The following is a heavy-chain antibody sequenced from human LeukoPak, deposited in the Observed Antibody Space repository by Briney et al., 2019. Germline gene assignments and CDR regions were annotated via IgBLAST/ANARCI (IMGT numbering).Heavy chain of an antibody. V-gene: IGHV4-34*01. CDR2: INHSGST. CDR1: GGSFSGYY. Sequence: SETPSLTCAVYGGSFSGYYLNWIRQPPGKGLEWIGEINHSGSTNYNPSLKSRVTISVDTSKNQFSLKLSSVTAADTAVYYCARSPYYDILTGYFSDIWGQGTMVTVSS. D-gene: IGHD3-9*01. J-gene: IGHJ3*02. CDR3: ARSPYYDILTGYFSDI.